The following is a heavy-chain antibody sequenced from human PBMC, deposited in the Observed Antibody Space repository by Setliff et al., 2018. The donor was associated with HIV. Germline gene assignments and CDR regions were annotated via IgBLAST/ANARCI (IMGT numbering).Heavy chain of an antibody. CDR2: TSVYNGNT. CDR1: GYTFSNYG. J-gene: IGHJ6*03. Sequence: ASVKVSCKTSGYTFSNYGITWVRQAPGQGLEWMGWTSVYNGNTNYAQKFQGRLSMSTASSTSTANMFLRSLRYDDTAVYYCARTPRIMVTLKGEYYYYYMDVWGKGTTVTVSS. D-gene: IGHD2-8*01. CDR3: ARTPRIMVTLKGEYYYYYMDV. V-gene: IGHV1-18*01.